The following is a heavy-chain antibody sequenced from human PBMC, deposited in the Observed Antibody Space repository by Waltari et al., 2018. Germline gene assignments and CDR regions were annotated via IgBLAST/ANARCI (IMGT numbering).Heavy chain of an antibody. CDR2: IRSRVDNYAT. V-gene: IGHV3-73*01. CDR1: GFTFGGSA. CDR3: KVGVPDYFDS. Sequence: EVQLVESGGGLVHPGGSLKLSCPASGFTFGGSARHWVRQASGKGLEWLGRIRSRVDNYATDYSASVKGRFTLSRDDSKSTGYLQMNSLKTEDTAVYYCKVGVPDYFDSWGRGTLVTVSS. D-gene: IGHD1-26*01. J-gene: IGHJ4*02.